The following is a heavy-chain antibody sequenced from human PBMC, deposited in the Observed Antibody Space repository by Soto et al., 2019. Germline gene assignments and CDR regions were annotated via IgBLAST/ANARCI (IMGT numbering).Heavy chain of an antibody. CDR3: ARYSPPKKTYDSNPGWFDP. J-gene: IGHJ5*02. CDR2: FRDTGST. D-gene: IGHD3-22*01. Sequence: WTWLRQPPGKGLEWIGNFRDTGSTHYNPSLKSRVTISIDTSRNQLSLSLSSVTAADTAVYFCARYSPPKKTYDSNPGWFDPWGQGTLVAVSS. V-gene: IGHV4-59*01.